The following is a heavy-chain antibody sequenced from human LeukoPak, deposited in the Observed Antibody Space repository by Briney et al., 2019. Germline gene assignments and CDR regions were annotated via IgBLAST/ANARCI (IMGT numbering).Heavy chain of an antibody. J-gene: IGHJ5*02. CDR2: VYHSGST. CDR1: GESFSGYY. CDR3: ARQCSGGSRRGDVGGWFDP. V-gene: IGHV4-34*01. Sequence: SETLSLTCAVFGESFSGYYWNWIRQPPGKGLEWIGEVYHSGSTKYNPSLKSRVTILVDTSKNQFSLKLSSVTAADTAVYYCARQCSGGSRRGDVGGWFDPWGQGTLVTVSS. D-gene: IGHD2-15*01.